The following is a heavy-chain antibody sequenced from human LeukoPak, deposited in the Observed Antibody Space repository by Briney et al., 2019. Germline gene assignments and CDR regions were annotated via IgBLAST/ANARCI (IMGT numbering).Heavy chain of an antibody. V-gene: IGHV4-39*07. J-gene: IGHJ3*02. Sequence: PSETLSLTCTVSGGSISSSSYYWGWIRQPPGKGLEWIGSIYYSGSTYYNPSLKSRVTISVDRSKNQFSLKLSSVTAADTAVYYCARRVLQGYRREDAFDIWGQGTMVTVSS. CDR1: GGSISSSSYY. CDR3: ARRVLQGYRREDAFDI. CDR2: IYYSGST. D-gene: IGHD2/OR15-2a*01.